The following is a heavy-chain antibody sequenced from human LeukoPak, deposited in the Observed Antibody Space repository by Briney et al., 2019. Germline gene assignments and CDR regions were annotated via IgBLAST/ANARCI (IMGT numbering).Heavy chain of an antibody. CDR2: IYSGGST. V-gene: IGHV3-53*01. Sequence: GGSLRLSCAASGFTVSSNYMSWVRQAPGKGLEWVSVIYSGGSTYYADSVKGRFTISRDNSKNTLYLQMNSLRAEDTAVYYCATDVLRYDYGMDVWGQGTTVTVSS. D-gene: IGHD3-9*01. CDR3: ATDVLRYDYGMDV. J-gene: IGHJ6*02. CDR1: GFTVSSNY.